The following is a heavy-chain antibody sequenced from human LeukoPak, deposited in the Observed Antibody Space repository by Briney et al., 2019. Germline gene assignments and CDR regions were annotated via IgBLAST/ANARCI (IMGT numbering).Heavy chain of an antibody. CDR2: IKSDGSEI. V-gene: IGHV3-7*01. D-gene: IGHD3-22*01. CDR1: GFSLSDYW. Sequence: GGSLRLSCAASGFSLSDYWMTWVRQAPGKGLECVGNIKSDGSEIYYLGSVRGRFNIYRANAKNSLYLQMNSLRVEDTAIYYCTRDLNHDSSGWGQGTLVTVSS. J-gene: IGHJ4*02. CDR3: TRDLNHDSSG.